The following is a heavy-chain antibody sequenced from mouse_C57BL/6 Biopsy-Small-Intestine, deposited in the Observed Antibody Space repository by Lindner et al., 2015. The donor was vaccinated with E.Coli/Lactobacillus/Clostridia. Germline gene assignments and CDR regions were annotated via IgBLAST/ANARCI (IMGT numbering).Heavy chain of an antibody. CDR3: VRQGNGGYYVGALDY. J-gene: IGHJ4*01. Sequence: VQLQESGGGLVQPKGSLKLSCAASGFTFNIYAMNWVRQAPGKGLEWVARIRSKSNNYATYYADSVKDRFTISRDDSESMLYLQMNNLKTEDTAIYYCVRQGNGGYYVGALDYWGQGTSVTVSS. D-gene: IGHD2-3*01. CDR2: IRSKSNNYAT. V-gene: IGHV10-1*01. CDR1: GFTFNIYA.